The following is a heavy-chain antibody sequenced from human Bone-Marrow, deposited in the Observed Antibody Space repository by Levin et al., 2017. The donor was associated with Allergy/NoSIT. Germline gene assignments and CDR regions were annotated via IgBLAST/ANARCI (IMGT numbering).Heavy chain of an antibody. J-gene: IGHJ4*02. V-gene: IGHV4-34*01. CDR2: INHSGST. CDR1: GGSFSGYY. Sequence: PSQTLSLTCAVYGGSFSGYYWSWIRQPPGKGLEWIGEINHSGSTNYNPSLKSRVTISVDTSKNQFSLKLSSVTAADTAVYYCARGAWEWELPGWAIWGQGTLVTVSS. D-gene: IGHD1-26*01. CDR3: ARGAWEWELPGWAI.